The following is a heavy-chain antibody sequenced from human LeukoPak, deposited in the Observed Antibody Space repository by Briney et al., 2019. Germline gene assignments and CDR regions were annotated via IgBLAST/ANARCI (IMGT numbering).Heavy chain of an antibody. Sequence: PSETLPLTCTVSGGSISSSSYYWGWIRQPPGKGLEWIGSIYYSGSTYYNPSLKSRVTISVDTSKNQFSLKLSSVTAADTAVYYCARSRTTVTTPFDYWGQGTLVTVSS. D-gene: IGHD4-17*01. J-gene: IGHJ4*02. CDR3: ARSRTTVTTPFDY. CDR1: GGSISSSSYY. CDR2: IYYSGST. V-gene: IGHV4-39*01.